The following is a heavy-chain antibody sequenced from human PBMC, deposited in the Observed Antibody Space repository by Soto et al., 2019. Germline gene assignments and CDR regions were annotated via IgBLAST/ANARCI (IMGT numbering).Heavy chain of an antibody. CDR2: IYDSGGT. D-gene: IGHD3-22*01. CDR3: ARGNYYDSSVDY. CDR1: GGSISSIGYY. Sequence: PSETLSLTCTVSGGSISSIGYYWNWIRQHPGRGLDWIGYIYDSGGTYYSPSLKSRLNISADTSKNQISLRLSSLTAADTAVYFCARGNYYDSSVDYWGQGTLVTVSS. J-gene: IGHJ4*02. V-gene: IGHV4-31*03.